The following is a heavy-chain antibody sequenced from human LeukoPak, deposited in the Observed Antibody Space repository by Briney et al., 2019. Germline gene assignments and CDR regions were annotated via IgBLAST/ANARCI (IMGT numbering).Heavy chain of an antibody. CDR3: ASTGYSSGHNWFAP. J-gene: IGHJ5*02. Sequence: SETLSLTCTVAGGAMSSYDGSWIRQPPGKGLEWMGYIYYSGSTNYNPSFKNRVTISVDTSKNQFSLKLSSVTAADTAFYYCASTGYSSGHNWFAPWGEGTVVTVSS. V-gene: IGHV4-59*08. D-gene: IGHD5-18*01. CDR1: GGAMSSYD. CDR2: IYYSGST.